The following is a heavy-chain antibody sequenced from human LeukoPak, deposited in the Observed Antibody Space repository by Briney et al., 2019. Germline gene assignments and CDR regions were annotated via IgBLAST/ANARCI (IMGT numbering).Heavy chain of an antibody. CDR2: IRYDGSNK. D-gene: IGHD6-6*01. Sequence: PGGSLRLSCAASGFTFSSYGMHWVRQAPGKGLEWVAFIRYDGSNKYYADSVKGRFTISRDNSKNTLYLQMNSLRAEDTAVYYCATDKSGRAARNDAFDIWGQGTMVTVSS. CDR3: ATDKSGRAARNDAFDI. V-gene: IGHV3-30*02. CDR1: GFTFSSYG. J-gene: IGHJ3*02.